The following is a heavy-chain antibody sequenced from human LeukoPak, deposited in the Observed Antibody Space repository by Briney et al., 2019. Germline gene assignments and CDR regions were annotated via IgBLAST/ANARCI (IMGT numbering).Heavy chain of an antibody. J-gene: IGHJ4*02. CDR1: GFTFSSYG. V-gene: IGHV3-30*02. CDR3: ARISYGTGNCY. D-gene: IGHD3-10*01. Sequence: GGSLRLSCAASGFTFSSYGMHWVRQAPGKGLEWVAFIRYDGSNKYYADSVKGRLSISRDISKNTMYLQMNRLRADDNAVYYCARISYGTGNCYWGQGTLVTVSS. CDR2: IRYDGSNK.